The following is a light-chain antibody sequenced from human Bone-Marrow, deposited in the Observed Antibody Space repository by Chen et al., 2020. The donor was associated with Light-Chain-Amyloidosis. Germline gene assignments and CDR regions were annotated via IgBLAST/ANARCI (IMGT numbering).Light chain of an antibody. CDR3: CSYAGDSWV. CDR2: EVI. CDR1: NSDVGRYDY. Sequence: QSALTQPPSASGSPGQSVTISCTGTNSDVGRYDYVSWYQQHPGKAPKFLSYEVIKRSSGVPDRFSGSKSGNTASLTVSGLQAEDEADYYCCSYAGDSWVFGGGTKLTVL. J-gene: IGLJ3*02. V-gene: IGLV2-8*01.